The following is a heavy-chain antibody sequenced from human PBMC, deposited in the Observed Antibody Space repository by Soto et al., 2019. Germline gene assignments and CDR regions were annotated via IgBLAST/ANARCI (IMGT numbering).Heavy chain of an antibody. CDR3: TTRLYYYDSSGYYYPGDY. V-gene: IGHV3-15*01. CDR2: IKSKTDGGTT. Sequence: GGSLRLSCAASGFTFSNAWMSWVRQAPGKGLEWVGRIKSKTDGGTTDYAAPVKGRFTISRDGSKNTLYLQMNSLKTEDTAVYYCTTRLYYYDSSGYYYPGDYWGQGTLVTVSS. CDR1: GFTFSNAW. D-gene: IGHD3-22*01. J-gene: IGHJ4*02.